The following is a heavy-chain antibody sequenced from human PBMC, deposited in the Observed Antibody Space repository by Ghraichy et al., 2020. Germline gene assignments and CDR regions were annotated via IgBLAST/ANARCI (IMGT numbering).Heavy chain of an antibody. CDR2: ISSSGSTI. CDR1: GFTFSSYE. D-gene: IGHD2-2*01. CDR3: ARDNCSSTSCYIGDFDY. V-gene: IGHV3-48*03. Sequence: GGSLRLSCAASGFTFSSYEMNWVRQAPGKGLEWVSYISSSGSTIYYADSVKGRFTISRDNAKNSLYLQMNSLRAEDTAVYYCARDNCSSTSCYIGDFDYWGQGTLVTVSS. J-gene: IGHJ4*02.